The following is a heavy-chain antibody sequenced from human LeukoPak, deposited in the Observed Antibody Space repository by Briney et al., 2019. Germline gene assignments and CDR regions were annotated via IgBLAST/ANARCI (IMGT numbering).Heavy chain of an antibody. CDR2: INHSGST. CDR3: ARVGWFGELRPRKTYYFDY. J-gene: IGHJ4*02. D-gene: IGHD3-10*01. Sequence: GSLRLSFEASGFTFSDPYMSWIRQPPGKGLEWIGEINHSGSTNYNPSLKSRVTISVDTSKNQFSLKLSSATAADTAVYYCARVGWFGELRPRKTYYFDYWGQGTLVTVSS. V-gene: IGHV4-34*01. CDR1: GFTFSDPY.